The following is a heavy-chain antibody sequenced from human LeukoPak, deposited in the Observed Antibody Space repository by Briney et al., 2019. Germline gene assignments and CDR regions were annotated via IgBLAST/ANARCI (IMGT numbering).Heavy chain of an antibody. Sequence: GGSLRLSCAASGFPFSNYWMTWVRQAPGKGLEWVATIEQDGSETYYLGSVKGRFTISRDNAKNTLYLQMNSLRAEDTAVYYCARGIAARYYYMDVWGKGTTVTISS. CDR3: ARGIAARYYYMDV. CDR1: GFPFSNYW. V-gene: IGHV3-7*01. D-gene: IGHD6-13*01. J-gene: IGHJ6*03. CDR2: IEQDGSET.